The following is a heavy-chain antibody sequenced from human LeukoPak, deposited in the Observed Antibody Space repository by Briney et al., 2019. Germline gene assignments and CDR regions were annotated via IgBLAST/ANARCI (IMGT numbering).Heavy chain of an antibody. V-gene: IGHV3-23*01. CDR3: ASRPGPGLGPLDF. CDR2: ITGDET. Sequence: GGSLRLSCATSAFTLSTRAMSWVRQAPGKGLEWVSFITGDETYYTDSVKGRFTLSRDTSKNMWYLHMNNLRVEDTALYFCASRPGPGLGPLDFWGQGTLVSVSS. J-gene: IGHJ4*02. CDR1: AFTLSTRA. D-gene: IGHD1-1*01.